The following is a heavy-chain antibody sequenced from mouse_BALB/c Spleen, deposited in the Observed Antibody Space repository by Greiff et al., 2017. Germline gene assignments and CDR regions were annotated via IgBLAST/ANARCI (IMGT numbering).Heavy chain of an antibody. J-gene: IGHJ4*01. V-gene: IGHV2-9*02. CDR2: IWAGGST. Sequence: VQRVESGPGLVAHSQSLSITYTVSGFSLTSYGVHWVRQPPGKGLEWLGVIWAGGSTNYNSALMSRLSISKDNSKSQVFLKMNSLQTDDTAMYYCARAHYGSSYDAMDYWGQGTSVTVSS. D-gene: IGHD1-1*01. CDR3: ARAHYGSSYDAMDY. CDR1: GFSLTSYG.